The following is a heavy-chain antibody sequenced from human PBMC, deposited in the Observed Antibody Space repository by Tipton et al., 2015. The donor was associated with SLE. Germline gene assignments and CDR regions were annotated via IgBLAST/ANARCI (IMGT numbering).Heavy chain of an antibody. V-gene: IGHV3-7*01. CDR3: ARAPDRNGPYYFDY. Sequence: SLRLSCSASGFMMRHSWMSWVRQAPGKGPEWVANIKEDGSGEHYVDSVKGRFTISRDNAKDSVFLQMNSLRDEDTGVYYCARAPDRNGPYYFDYWGQGTQVTVSS. J-gene: IGHJ4*02. CDR1: GFMMRHSW. CDR2: IKEDGSGE. D-gene: IGHD2-8*01.